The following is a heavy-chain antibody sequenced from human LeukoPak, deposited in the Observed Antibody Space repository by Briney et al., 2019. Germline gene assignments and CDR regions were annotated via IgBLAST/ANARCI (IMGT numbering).Heavy chain of an antibody. CDR1: GFTFSSYW. V-gene: IGHV3-74*01. Sequence: GGSLRLSCAASGFTFSSYWMPWVRQAPGKGLVWVSRINSDGSSTSYADSVKGRFTISRDNAKNSLYLQMSSLRAEDTVLYYCAKDAYFLSGYYNYWGQGTLVTVSS. J-gene: IGHJ4*02. CDR3: AKDAYFLSGYYNY. CDR2: INSDGSST. D-gene: IGHD3-3*01.